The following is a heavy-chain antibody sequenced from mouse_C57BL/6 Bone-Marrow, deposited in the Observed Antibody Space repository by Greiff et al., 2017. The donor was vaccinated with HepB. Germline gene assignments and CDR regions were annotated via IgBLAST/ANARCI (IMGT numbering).Heavy chain of an antibody. CDR2: IYPRSGNT. J-gene: IGHJ3*01. Sequence: VQLQQSGAELARPGASVKLSCKASGYTFTSYGISWVKQRTGQGLEWIGEIYPRSGNTYYNEKFKGKVTLTADKSSSTAYMELRSLTSEDSAVYFCARYTTVAPFAYWGQGTLVTVSA. D-gene: IGHD1-1*01. CDR3: ARYTTVAPFAY. V-gene: IGHV1-81*01. CDR1: GYTFTSYG.